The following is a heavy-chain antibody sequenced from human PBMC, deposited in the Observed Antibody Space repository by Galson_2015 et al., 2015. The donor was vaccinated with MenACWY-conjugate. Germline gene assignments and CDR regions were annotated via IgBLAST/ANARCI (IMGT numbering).Heavy chain of an antibody. J-gene: IGHJ4*01. Sequence: SLRLSCAASGFTFSDYYMSWVRQAPGKGLECVSYISTRSSTNYADSVQGRFTISRDNAKNSVYLQMDSLRAEDTAVYYCARFPRTPGKYPDYWGQEPRSPPPQ. CDR1: GFTFSDYY. V-gene: IGHV3-11*06. CDR3: ARFPRTPGKYPDY. CDR2: ISTRSST. D-gene: IGHD1-14*01.